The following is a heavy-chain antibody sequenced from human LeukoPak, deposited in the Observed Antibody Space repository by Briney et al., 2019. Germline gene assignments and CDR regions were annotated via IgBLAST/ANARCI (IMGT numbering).Heavy chain of an antibody. CDR3: ARAHSYSGFAEADY. V-gene: IGHV1-18*01. D-gene: IGHD5-12*01. Sequence: GASVKVSCKASGYTFSSYGISWVRQAPGQGLEWLGYISAYNGNTNYAQKVQGRITMTTDTSTSTAYMEMRSLRSDDTAVYYCARAHSYSGFAEADYWGQGTLVTVSS. CDR2: ISAYNGNT. J-gene: IGHJ4*02. CDR1: GYTFSSYG.